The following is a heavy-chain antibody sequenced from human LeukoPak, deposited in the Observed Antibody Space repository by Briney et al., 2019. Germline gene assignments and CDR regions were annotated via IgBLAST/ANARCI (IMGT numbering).Heavy chain of an antibody. D-gene: IGHD2-2*02. V-gene: IGHV1-18*01. Sequence: ASVKVSCKASGYTFTSYGISWVRQAPGQGLEWMGWISAYNGNTNYAQKLQGRVTMTTDTSTSTAYMELRSLRSDATAVYYCARDRQCSSTSCYSYGMDVWGQGTTVTVSS. CDR3: ARDRQCSSTSCYSYGMDV. CDR1: GYTFTSYG. J-gene: IGHJ6*02. CDR2: ISAYNGNT.